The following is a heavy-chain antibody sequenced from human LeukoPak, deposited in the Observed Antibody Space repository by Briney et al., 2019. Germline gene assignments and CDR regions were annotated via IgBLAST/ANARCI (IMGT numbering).Heavy chain of an antibody. CDR3: AKDPYDGSGYYSLSPTYYFDY. V-gene: IGHV3-23*01. CDR2: ISGSGGST. J-gene: IGHJ4*02. CDR1: GFTFSSYS. Sequence: PGGSLRLSCVASGFTFSSYSLNWVRQAPGKGLEWVSAISGSGGSTYYADSVKGRFTISRDNSKNTLYLQMNGLRAEDTAVYYCAKDPYDGSGYYSLSPTYYFDYWGQGTLVTVSS. D-gene: IGHD3-22*01.